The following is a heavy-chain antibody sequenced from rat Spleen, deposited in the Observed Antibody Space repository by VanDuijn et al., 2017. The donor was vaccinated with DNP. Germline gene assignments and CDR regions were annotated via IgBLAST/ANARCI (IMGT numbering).Heavy chain of an antibody. Sequence: EVLLVESGGGLVQSGRSLKLACVASGFTFSDYNMAWVRQAPKKGLEWVATIIYDGSGTYYRNSVKGRFTISRDNAKSTLYLQMDSLRSDDTATYYCATNNYFDYWGQGVMVTVSS. V-gene: IGHV5S10*01. J-gene: IGHJ2*01. CDR3: ATNNYFDY. CDR1: GFTFSDYN. CDR2: IIYDGSGT.